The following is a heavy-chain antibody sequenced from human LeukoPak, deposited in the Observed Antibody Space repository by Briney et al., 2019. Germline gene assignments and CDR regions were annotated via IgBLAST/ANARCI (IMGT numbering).Heavy chain of an antibody. Sequence: GGSLRLSCAASGFSFSNYNMNWVRQAPGRGLEWVSYVSTGSSTIYYADSVKGRFTISRDNAKNSLYLQMSSLRAEDTAVYYCAELGITMIGGVWGKGTTVTISS. J-gene: IGHJ6*04. CDR2: VSTGSSTI. D-gene: IGHD3-10*02. CDR3: AELGITMIGGV. V-gene: IGHV3-48*04. CDR1: GFSFSNYN.